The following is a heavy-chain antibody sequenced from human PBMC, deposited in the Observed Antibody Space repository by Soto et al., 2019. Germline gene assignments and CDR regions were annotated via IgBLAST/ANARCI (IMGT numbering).Heavy chain of an antibody. CDR3: ARSGEGYLFVDIVATTGAWFDP. CDR2: IIPILGIA. D-gene: IGHD5-12*01. CDR1: GGTFSSYT. Sequence: ASVKVSCKASGGTFSSYTISWVRQAPGQGLEWMGRIIPILGIANYAQKFQGRVTITADKSTSTAYMELSSLRSEDTAVYYCARSGEGYLFVDIVATTGAWFDPWGQGTLVTVSS. V-gene: IGHV1-69*02. J-gene: IGHJ5*02.